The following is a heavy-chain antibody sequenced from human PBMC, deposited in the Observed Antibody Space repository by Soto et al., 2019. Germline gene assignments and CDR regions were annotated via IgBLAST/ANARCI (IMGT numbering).Heavy chain of an antibody. CDR2: VDHRGST. CDR3: AIYWSFSTVIDY. V-gene: IGHV4-39*01. CDR1: GGSVSTSSYY. D-gene: IGHD1-1*01. Sequence: SETLSLTCTVSGGSVSTSSYYWGWVRQSPGRGLEWIGTVDHRGSTSYNPSLKSRVTISADTSNNQFSLRLTSVTAADTAVYYCAIYWSFSTVIDYWGQGTLVTVSS. J-gene: IGHJ4*02.